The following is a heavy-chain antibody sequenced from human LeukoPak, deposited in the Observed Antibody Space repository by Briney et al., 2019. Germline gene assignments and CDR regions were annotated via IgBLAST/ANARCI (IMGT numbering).Heavy chain of an antibody. J-gene: IGHJ6*02. CDR3: ARVGISQWLVQSYYGMDV. CDR2: INPNSGGT. Sequence: ASVKVSCKASRYTFTGYYMHWVRQAPGQGLEWMGWINPNSGGTNYAQKFQGRVTMTRDTSISTAYMELSRLRSDDTAVYYCARVGISQWLVQSYYGMDVWGQGTTVTVSS. CDR1: RYTFTGYY. D-gene: IGHD6-19*01. V-gene: IGHV1-2*02.